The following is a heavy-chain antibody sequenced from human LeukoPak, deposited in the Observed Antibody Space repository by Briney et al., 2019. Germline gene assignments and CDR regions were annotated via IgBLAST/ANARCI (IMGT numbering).Heavy chain of an antibody. CDR3: ARGPPLGYCSSTSCYHRSNWFDP. CDR1: GGTFSSYA. Sequence: SVKVSCKASGGTFSSYAISWVRQAPGQGLEWMGGIIPIFGTANYAQKFQGRVTITTGESTSTAYMELSSLRSEDTAVYYCARGPPLGYCSSTSCYHRSNWFDPWGQGTLVTVSS. D-gene: IGHD2-2*01. V-gene: IGHV1-69*05. J-gene: IGHJ5*02. CDR2: IIPIFGTA.